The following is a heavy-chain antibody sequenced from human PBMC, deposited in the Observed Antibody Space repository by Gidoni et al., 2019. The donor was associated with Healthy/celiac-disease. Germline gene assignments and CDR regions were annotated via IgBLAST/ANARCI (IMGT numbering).Heavy chain of an antibody. CDR3: ARGERFYDWFDP. J-gene: IGHJ5*02. CDR1: GGSTSSGGYY. D-gene: IGHD1-1*01. CDR2: IYYSGST. Sequence: QVQLQESGPGLVKPSQTLSLTCTVPGGSTSSGGYYWSWIRQHPGKGLEWIGYIYYSGSTYYNPSLKSRVTISVDTSKNQFSLKLSSVTAADTAVYYCARGERFYDWFDPWGQGTLVTVSS. V-gene: IGHV4-31*03.